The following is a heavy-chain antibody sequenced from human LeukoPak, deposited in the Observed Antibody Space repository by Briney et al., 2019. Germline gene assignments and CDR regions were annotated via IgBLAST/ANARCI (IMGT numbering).Heavy chain of an antibody. CDR1: GFTFSSYG. J-gene: IGHJ4*02. V-gene: IGHV3-33*06. CDR3: AKAFHCYYYDSSGYCSYFDY. CDR2: IWYDGSNK. D-gene: IGHD3-22*01. Sequence: GGSLRLSCAASGFTFSSYGMHWVRQAPGKGLEWVAVIWYDGSNKYYADSVKGRFTISRDNSKNTLYLRMNSLRAEDTAVYYCAKAFHCYYYDSSGYCSYFDYWGQGTLVTVSS.